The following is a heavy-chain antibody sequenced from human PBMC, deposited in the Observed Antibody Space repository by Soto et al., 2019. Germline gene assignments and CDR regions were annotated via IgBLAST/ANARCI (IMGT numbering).Heavy chain of an antibody. Sequence: SKTLSLTCAISGDSVSSNSAAWNWIGQSPSIGIEWLGRTYYRSKWYNYYAVSLKSRITLNPDTSKNQFSLQLNSVTPEDTAVYHCARAVADSPGFYXWGQGTLFTVSX. D-gene: IGHD6-6*01. J-gene: IGHJ4*02. V-gene: IGHV6-1*01. CDR3: ARAVADSPGFYX. CDR1: GDSVSSNSAA. CDR2: TYYRSKWYN.